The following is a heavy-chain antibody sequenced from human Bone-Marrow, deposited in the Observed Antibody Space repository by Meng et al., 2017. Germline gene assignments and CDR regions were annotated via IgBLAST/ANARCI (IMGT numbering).Heavy chain of an antibody. J-gene: IGHJ5*02. V-gene: IGHV4-34*01. CDR3: SRVGVVVITPNWFDP. D-gene: IGHD3-22*01. CDR2: INHSGST. Sequence: AERPLKPSETLPLPRSVYGGSFSGYYGSWIRQPPGKRLEWMGEINHSGSTNNNPSLKSRVTISVDTSKNQFSLKLSSGTAADTAVYYCSRVGVVVITPNWFDPWGQGTLVTVSS. CDR1: GGSFSGYY.